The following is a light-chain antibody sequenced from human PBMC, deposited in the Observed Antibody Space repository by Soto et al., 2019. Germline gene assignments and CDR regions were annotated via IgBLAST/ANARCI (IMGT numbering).Light chain of an antibody. Sequence: DIQMTQSPSLLSASVGDRVTITCRASQAISNYLNWYQQKPGKAPNLLIFGAKTLQSGVPSMFSGSGYGADITVTITTRQHQDVGLYYCHQCQATRLTVGQGTRPEIK. CDR2: GAK. J-gene: IGKJ5*01. V-gene: IGKV1-39*01. CDR1: QAISNY. CDR3: HQCQATRLT.